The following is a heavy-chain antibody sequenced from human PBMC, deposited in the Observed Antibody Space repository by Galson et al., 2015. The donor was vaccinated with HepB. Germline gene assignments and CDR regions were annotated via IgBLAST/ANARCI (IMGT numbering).Heavy chain of an antibody. V-gene: IGHV5-51*01. CDR3: ARRISVAGREFDP. Sequence: QSGAEVKKPGESLRISCKGSGYIFSNYWIVWVRQMPGKGLEWMGIIYASDSDTRYSPSFQGQVTISVDKSSSTAYLQWSSLEASDTAMYYCARRISVAGREFDPWGQGTLVTVSS. J-gene: IGHJ5*02. CDR1: GYIFSNYW. D-gene: IGHD6-19*01. CDR2: IYASDSDT.